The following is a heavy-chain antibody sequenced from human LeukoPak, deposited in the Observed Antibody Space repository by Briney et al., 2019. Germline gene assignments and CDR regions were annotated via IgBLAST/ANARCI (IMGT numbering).Heavy chain of an antibody. CDR2: IWNDGSDK. V-gene: IGHV3-33*06. D-gene: IGHD4-11*01. Sequence: GFPRIFRGTTGINFKSYGHHWVRQGSGKGPEWVAVIWNDGSDKYYGDSVKGRFTISRDNAKKTVYLQMNSLRVEETAVYYCAKDAQRGFDYSNSLESWGQGALVTVSS. CDR3: AKDAQRGFDYSNSLES. CDR1: GINFKSYG. J-gene: IGHJ4*02.